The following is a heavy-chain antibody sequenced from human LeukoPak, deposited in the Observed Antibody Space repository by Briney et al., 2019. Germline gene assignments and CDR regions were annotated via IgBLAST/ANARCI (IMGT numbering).Heavy chain of an antibody. J-gene: IGHJ6*02. Sequence: SETLSLTCAVYGGSFSGYYWSWIRQPPGKGLEWIGEINHSGSTNYNPSLKSRVTISVDTSKNQFSLKLSSVTAADTAVYYCARGLLDYDFWVPSGMDVWGQGTTVTVSS. CDR2: INHSGST. CDR3: ARGLLDYDFWVPSGMDV. D-gene: IGHD3-3*01. V-gene: IGHV4-34*01. CDR1: GGSFSGYY.